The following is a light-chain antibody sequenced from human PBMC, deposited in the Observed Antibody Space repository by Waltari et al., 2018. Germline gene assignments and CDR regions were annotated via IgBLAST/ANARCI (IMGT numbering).Light chain of an antibody. J-gene: IGLJ3*02. CDR1: GSSVGSNP. CDR2: TTD. V-gene: IGLV1-44*01. Sequence: QSVLTQPPSASGTPGQRVTISCSGSGSSVGSNPVTWYQQFPGTAPKLLIHTTDQRPSGVPDRFSGSKSGTSASLAIRGLQSEDEGHYYCGTWDDSLSSQVFGGGTKLTVL. CDR3: GTWDDSLSSQV.